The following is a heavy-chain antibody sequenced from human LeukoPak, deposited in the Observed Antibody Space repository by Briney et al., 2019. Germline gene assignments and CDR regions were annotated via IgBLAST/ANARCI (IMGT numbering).Heavy chain of an antibody. Sequence: GGSLRLSCAASGFTFRTSWMDCVRQAQGEWLEWVANIKEDGSETHYVDSAKGRFTIYRDNARSSLYLQVASLRAEDTAINYCSRSLNYWGQGTLVTVSS. J-gene: IGHJ4*02. CDR1: GFTFRTSW. V-gene: IGHV3-7*01. CDR3: SRSLNY. CDR2: IKEDGSET.